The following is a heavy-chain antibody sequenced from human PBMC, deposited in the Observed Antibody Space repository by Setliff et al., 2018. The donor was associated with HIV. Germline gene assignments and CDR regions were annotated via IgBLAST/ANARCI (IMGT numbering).Heavy chain of an antibody. CDR2: VTHSGNT. J-gene: IGHJ6*03. V-gene: IGHV4-34*01. D-gene: IGHD1-26*01. CDR3: ARGWRGWERVPDYYYYMDV. CDR1: GGSFTGHY. Sequence: SETLSLTCAVYGGSFTGHYWTWIRQPTGKGLEWIGEVTHSGNTKYNPSLRSRLSIAVDKSKNQFSLNLHSMTAADTAVYYCARGWRGWERVPDYYYYMDVWGKGTTVTAP.